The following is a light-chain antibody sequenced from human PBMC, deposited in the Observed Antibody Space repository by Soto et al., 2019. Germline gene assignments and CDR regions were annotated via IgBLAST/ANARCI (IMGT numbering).Light chain of an antibody. J-gene: IGLJ7*01. CDR3: SSYAASNNWV. V-gene: IGLV2-8*01. CDR1: SSDVGGYNY. Sequence: QSVLTQPPSASGSPGQSVTISCTGTSSDVGGYNYVSWYQQRPDKAPKLLISEVSKRPSGVPDRFSGSKSGSTASLTVSGLQTEDEADYYCSSYAASNNWVFGGGTQLTVL. CDR2: EVS.